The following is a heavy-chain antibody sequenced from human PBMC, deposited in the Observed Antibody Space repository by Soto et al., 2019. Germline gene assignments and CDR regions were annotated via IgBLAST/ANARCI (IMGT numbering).Heavy chain of an antibody. D-gene: IGHD6-13*01. V-gene: IGHV6-1*01. J-gene: IGHJ4*02. CDR3: ARGAAALLGY. CDR2: TYYRSKWYN. Sequence: SQTLSLTCAISGDNISNNTTTWNWIRQSPSRGLEWLGRTYYRSKWYNDYAASVKSRITINPDTSKNQFSLQLNSVTPEDTAVYYCARGAAALLGYWGQGTLVTVSS. CDR1: GDNISNNTTT.